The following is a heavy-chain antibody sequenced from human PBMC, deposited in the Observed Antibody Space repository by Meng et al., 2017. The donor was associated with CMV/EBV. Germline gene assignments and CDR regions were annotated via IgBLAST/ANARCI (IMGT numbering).Heavy chain of an antibody. J-gene: IGHJ4*02. V-gene: IGHV4-39*07. CDR2: IYYSGST. D-gene: IGHD5-18*01. Sequence: SCTVSGGSISSSSYYWGWIRQPPGKGLEWIGSIYYSGSTYYNPSLKSRVTISVDTSKNQFSLKLSSVTAADTAVYYCARTNGPWTAMADYWGQGTLVTVSS. CDR1: GGSISSSSYY. CDR3: ARTNGPWTAMADY.